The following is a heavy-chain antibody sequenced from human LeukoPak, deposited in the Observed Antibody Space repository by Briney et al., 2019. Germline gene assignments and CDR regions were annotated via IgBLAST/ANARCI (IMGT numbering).Heavy chain of an antibody. D-gene: IGHD3-22*01. CDR3: ARGGVRDDFSGYYFDY. J-gene: IGHJ4*02. CDR2: IIPSLAIA. Sequence: SVKVSCKASGGTFSNYAINWVRQAPGQGLEWMGRIIPSLAIANYAQKFQGRVTIIADKSTSTAYMELSSLRSEDTATYYCARGGVRDDFSGYYFDYWGQGTLVTVSS. CDR1: GGTFSNYA. V-gene: IGHV1-69*04.